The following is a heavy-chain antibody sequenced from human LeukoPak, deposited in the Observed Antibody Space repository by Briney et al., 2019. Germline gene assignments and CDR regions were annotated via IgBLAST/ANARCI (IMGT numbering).Heavy chain of an antibody. CDR1: GGSFSGYY. CDR3: ARVRYQLLNNWFDP. Sequence: SETLSLTCAVYGGSFSGYYWSWIRQPPGKGLEWIGEINHSGSTNYNPSLKSRVTISVDTSKNQFSLKLSSVTAADTAVYYCARVRYQLLNNWFDPWGQGTLVTVSS. CDR2: INHSGST. J-gene: IGHJ5*02. V-gene: IGHV4-34*01. D-gene: IGHD2-2*01.